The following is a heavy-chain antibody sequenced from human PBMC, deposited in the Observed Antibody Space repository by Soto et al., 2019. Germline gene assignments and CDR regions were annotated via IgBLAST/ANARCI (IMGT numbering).Heavy chain of an antibody. V-gene: IGHV3-74*01. CDR1: GFTFNTYW. CDR2: INTDGSST. J-gene: IGHJ6*02. Sequence: GGSLRLSCVASGFTFNTYWIHWVRQAPGKGLVWVTRINTDGSSTTYADSVKGRFTISRDNAKNTLYLQMNSLRAEDTAVYYCVRGVVPKSNYGMDVWGQGTTVTVSS. D-gene: IGHD3-10*01. CDR3: VRGVVPKSNYGMDV.